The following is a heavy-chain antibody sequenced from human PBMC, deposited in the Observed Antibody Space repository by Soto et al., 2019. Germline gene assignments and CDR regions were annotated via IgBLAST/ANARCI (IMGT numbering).Heavy chain of an antibody. D-gene: IGHD2-2*01. V-gene: IGHV3-72*01. CDR3: VRGAYCSSNRCPGPFDI. CDR1: GFTFSDYY. CDR2: TGNKFHSYST. Sequence: PGGSLRLSCTASGFTFSDYYMDWVRQAPGQGLEWVARTGNKFHSYSTKYAASVKGRFNISRDDSEKSVYLQMNSLKTEDTAVYYCVRGAYCSSNRCPGPFDIWGQGTRVTVSS. J-gene: IGHJ3*02.